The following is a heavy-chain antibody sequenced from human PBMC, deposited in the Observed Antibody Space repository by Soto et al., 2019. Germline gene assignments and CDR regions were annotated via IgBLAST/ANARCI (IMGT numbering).Heavy chain of an antibody. J-gene: IGHJ1*01. V-gene: IGHV3-33*06. CDR2: IWYDGSNK. CDR3: AKAVAGPGAEYFQH. CDR1: GFTFSSYG. Sequence: SLRLSCAASGFTFSSYGMHWVRQAPGKGLEWVAVIWYDGSNKYYADSVKGRFTISRDNSKNTLYLQMNSLRAEDTAVYYCAKAVAGPGAEYFQHWGQGTLVTVSS. D-gene: IGHD6-19*01.